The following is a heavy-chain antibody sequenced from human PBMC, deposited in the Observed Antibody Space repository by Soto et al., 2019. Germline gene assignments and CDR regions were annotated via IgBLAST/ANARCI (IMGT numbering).Heavy chain of an antibody. J-gene: IGHJ4*02. V-gene: IGHV1-69*06. CDR1: GGTFSSYA. D-gene: IGHD6-6*01. Sequence: SVKVSCKASGGTFSSYAISWVRQAPGQGLEWMGGIIPIFGTANYAQKFQGRVTITADKSTSTAYMELSSLRSEDTAVYYCARDRSGYSSSSGWVYWGQGTLVTVSS. CDR3: ARDRSGYSSSSGWVY. CDR2: IIPIFGTA.